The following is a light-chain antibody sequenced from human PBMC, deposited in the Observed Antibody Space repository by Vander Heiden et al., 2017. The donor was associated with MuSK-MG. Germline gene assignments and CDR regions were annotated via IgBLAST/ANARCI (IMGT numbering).Light chain of an antibody. CDR3: QHYGNSRTS. CDR1: QTVTTTY. CDR2: GAS. J-gene: IGKJ2*03. V-gene: IGKV3-20*01. Sequence: EIVLTQSPATLSLSPGERATLSCRAGQTVTTTYLAWYQQKPGQAPRLLIYGASSRATGIPDRFSGSGSGTDFTLTISRLEPEDFAVYYCQHYGNSRTSFGKGTKLQIK.